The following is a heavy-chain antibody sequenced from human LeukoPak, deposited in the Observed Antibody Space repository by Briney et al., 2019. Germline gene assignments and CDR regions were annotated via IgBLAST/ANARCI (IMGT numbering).Heavy chain of an antibody. Sequence: SETLSLTCTASGGSISSHYWSWIRQPPGKGLEWIGYIYYSGSTNYNPSLKSRVTISVDTSKNQFSLKLSSVTAADTAVYYCARLYYDFWSGYYENYYYYYMDVWGKGTTVTVSS. V-gene: IGHV4-59*11. CDR1: GGSISSHY. J-gene: IGHJ6*03. CDR3: ARLYYDFWSGYYENYYYYYMDV. D-gene: IGHD3-3*01. CDR2: IYYSGST.